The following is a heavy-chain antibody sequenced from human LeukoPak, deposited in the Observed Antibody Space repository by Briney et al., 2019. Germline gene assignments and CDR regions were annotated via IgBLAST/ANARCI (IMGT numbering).Heavy chain of an antibody. V-gene: IGHV3-49*04. Sequence: GGSLRLSCTASGFTFGDYAMSWVRQAPGKGLEWVGFIRSKAYGGTTEYASSVKGRFTISRDDSKSIAYLQMNSPKTEDTAVYYCTSTYGSGSIIYYWGQGTLVTVSS. CDR2: IRSKAYGGTT. CDR1: GFTFGDYA. D-gene: IGHD3-10*01. J-gene: IGHJ4*02. CDR3: TSTYGSGSIIYY.